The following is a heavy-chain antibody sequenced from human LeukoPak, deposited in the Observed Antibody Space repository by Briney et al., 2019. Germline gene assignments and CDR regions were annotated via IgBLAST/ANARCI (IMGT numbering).Heavy chain of an antibody. J-gene: IGHJ4*02. D-gene: IGHD5-24*01. Sequence: SETLSLTCSVSGGAFTNHYWSWIRQPPGKGLGWIGYIYYSGSTNYNPSLKSRVTISIDTSKNQFSLKLTSVTAADTAVYYCARGNGYNYYWGQGTLVTVSS. CDR1: GGAFTNHY. CDR3: ARGNGYNYY. V-gene: IGHV4-59*11. CDR2: IYYSGST.